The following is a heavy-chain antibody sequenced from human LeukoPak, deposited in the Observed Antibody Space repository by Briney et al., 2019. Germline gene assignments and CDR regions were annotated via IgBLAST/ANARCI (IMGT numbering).Heavy chain of an antibody. D-gene: IGHD6-13*01. V-gene: IGHV1-18*01. CDR2: ISAYNGNT. Sequence: ASVKVSCKASGYTFTSYGISWVRQAPGQGLEWMGWISAYNGNTNYAQKLQGRVTMTRDTSTSTVYMELSSLRSEDTAVYYCARILAAAETGDYWGQGTLVTVSS. CDR3: ARILAAAETGDY. CDR1: GYTFTSYG. J-gene: IGHJ4*02.